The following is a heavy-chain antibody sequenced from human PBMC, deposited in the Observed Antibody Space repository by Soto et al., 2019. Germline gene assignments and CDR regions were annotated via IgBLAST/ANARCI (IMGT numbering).Heavy chain of an antibody. J-gene: IGHJ4*02. Sequence: QVQLVQSGAEVKKPGASVKVSCKASGYTFTSYAMHWVRQAPGQRLEWMGWINAGNGNTKYSQKFQGRVTITRDTSASTAYMELSRLRSEDTAVYYCARDLGVGAASDYWGQGTLVTASS. V-gene: IGHV1-3*01. D-gene: IGHD1-26*01. CDR2: INAGNGNT. CDR1: GYTFTSYA. CDR3: ARDLGVGAASDY.